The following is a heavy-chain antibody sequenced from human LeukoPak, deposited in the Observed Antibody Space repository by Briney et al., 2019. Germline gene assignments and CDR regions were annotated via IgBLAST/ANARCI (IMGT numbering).Heavy chain of an antibody. CDR1: GYTFTGYY. J-gene: IGHJ5*02. D-gene: IGHD3-22*01. Sequence: ASVKVSCKASGYTFTGYYMHWVRQAPGQGLEWMGWINPNSGGTNYAQKFQGRVTMTRDTSISTAYMELSRLRSDDTAVSYCARDGGYYYDSSGYYEGFDPWGQGTLVTVSS. CDR2: INPNSGGT. V-gene: IGHV1-2*02. CDR3: ARDGGYYYDSSGYYEGFDP.